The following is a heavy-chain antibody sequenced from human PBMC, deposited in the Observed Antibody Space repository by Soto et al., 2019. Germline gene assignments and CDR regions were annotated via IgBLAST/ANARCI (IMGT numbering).Heavy chain of an antibody. D-gene: IGHD1-7*01. Sequence: GGSLRLSCAASGFTFSSYEMNWVRQAPGKGLEWVSYISSSGSTIYYADSVKGRFTISRDNAKNSLYLQMNSLRAEDTAVYYCARVGKWNYGWNAFDIWGQGKMVTVSS. CDR3: ARVGKWNYGWNAFDI. CDR2: ISSSGSTI. V-gene: IGHV3-48*03. CDR1: GFTFSSYE. J-gene: IGHJ3*02.